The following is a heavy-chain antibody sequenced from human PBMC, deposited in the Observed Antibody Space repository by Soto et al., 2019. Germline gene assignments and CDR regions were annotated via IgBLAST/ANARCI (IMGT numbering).Heavy chain of an antibody. V-gene: IGHV3-23*01. CDR3: ANHASYYHVWSAPAPKNYPYYYMDV. J-gene: IGHJ6*03. CDR1: GFTLSNYA. CDR2: ISASGGGT. Sequence: GGSLRLSSEISGFTLSNYAMSWVRQAPGKGLEWVSFISASGGGTDYADSVKGRFTISRDNSRNTLFLQMDSLRVEDTAIYYCANHASYYHVWSAPAPKNYPYYYMDVWGKGATVTVSS. D-gene: IGHD3-3*02.